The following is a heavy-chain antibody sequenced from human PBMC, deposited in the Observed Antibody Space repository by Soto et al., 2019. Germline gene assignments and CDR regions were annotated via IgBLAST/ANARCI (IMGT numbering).Heavy chain of an antibody. CDR1: GGSIKNGDNY. V-gene: IGHV4-31*03. J-gene: IGHJ4*02. Sequence: QVQLQESGPGLVKPSETLSLTCTVSGGSIKNGDNYWSWIRQFAGKGLEWVGYIYNNGATYYNPYLKSRVTISVDTAKNQFSLNLSSVTAADTALYYCARVTREYGDSRFDYWGQGSLVTVSS. CDR3: ARVTREYGDSRFDY. CDR2: IYNNGAT. D-gene: IGHD2-21*02.